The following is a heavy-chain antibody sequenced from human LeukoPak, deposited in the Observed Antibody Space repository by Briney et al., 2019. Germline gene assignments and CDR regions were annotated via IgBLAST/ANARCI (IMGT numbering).Heavy chain of an antibody. CDR1: GDTFTGYY. J-gene: IGHJ4*02. CDR3: ARDTSITGTTGGY. D-gene: IGHD1-20*01. CDR2: INPNGGGT. Sequence: ASVKVSCKASGDTFTGYYMHWVRQAPGQGLEWIGWINPNGGGTNYAQKFQGRVTMTRDKSISTAYMELSRLRSDDTAVYYCARDTSITGTTGGYWGQGTLVTVSS. V-gene: IGHV1-2*02.